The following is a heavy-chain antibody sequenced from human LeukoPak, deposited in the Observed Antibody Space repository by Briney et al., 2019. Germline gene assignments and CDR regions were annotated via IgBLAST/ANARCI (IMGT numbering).Heavy chain of an antibody. Sequence: GGSLRVSCAASGFTFSSYAMSWVRQAPGKGLEWVSDINGSGGSTYYADSVKGRFTISRDNSKNTLYLQMNSLRAEDTAVYYCAKRIQSAMATGYWGQGTLVTVSS. J-gene: IGHJ4*02. V-gene: IGHV3-23*01. D-gene: IGHD5-18*01. CDR2: INGSGGST. CDR1: GFTFSSYA. CDR3: AKRIQSAMATGY.